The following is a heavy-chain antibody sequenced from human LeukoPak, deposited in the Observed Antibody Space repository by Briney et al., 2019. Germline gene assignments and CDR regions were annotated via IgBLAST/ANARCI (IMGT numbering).Heavy chain of an antibody. J-gene: IGHJ4*02. D-gene: IGHD2-15*01. Sequence: PGGSLRLSCAASGFTFSSYAMSWVRQAPGKGLEWVSAISGSGGSTYYADSVKGRFTISRDNSKNTLYLQMNSLRAEDTAVYYCASGGYCSGGSCYRWGLRYWGQGTLVTVSS. CDR3: ASGGYCSGGSCYRWGLRY. CDR1: GFTFSSYA. CDR2: ISGSGGST. V-gene: IGHV3-23*01.